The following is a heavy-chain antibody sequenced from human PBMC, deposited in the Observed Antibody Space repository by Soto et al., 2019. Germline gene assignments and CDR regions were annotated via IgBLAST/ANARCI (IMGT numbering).Heavy chain of an antibody. V-gene: IGHV3-48*02. J-gene: IGHJ5*02. Sequence: EVQLVESGGGLVQPGGSLRLSCAASGFTFSSYSMNWVRQAPGKGLEWVSYISSSSSTIYYADSVKGRFTISRDNAKNSLYLQMNSLRDEDTAVYYCAREIPSRGAGWFDPWGQGTLVTVSP. CDR1: GFTFSSYS. CDR3: AREIPSRGAGWFDP. CDR2: ISSSSSTI. D-gene: IGHD3-10*01.